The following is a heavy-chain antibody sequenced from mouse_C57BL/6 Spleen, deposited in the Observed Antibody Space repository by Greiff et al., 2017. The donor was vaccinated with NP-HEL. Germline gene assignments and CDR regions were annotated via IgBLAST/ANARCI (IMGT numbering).Heavy chain of an antibody. CDR3: AREGSITAWFAY. CDR2: INPYNGGT. J-gene: IGHJ3*01. V-gene: IGHV1-19*01. D-gene: IGHD1-3*01. Sequence: EVQLQQSGPVLVKPGASVKMSCKASGYTFTDYYMNWVKQSHGKSLEWIGVINPYNGGTSYNQKFKGKATLTVDKSSSTAYMELNSLTSEDSAVYYCAREGSITAWFAYWGQGTLVTVSA. CDR1: GYTFTDYY.